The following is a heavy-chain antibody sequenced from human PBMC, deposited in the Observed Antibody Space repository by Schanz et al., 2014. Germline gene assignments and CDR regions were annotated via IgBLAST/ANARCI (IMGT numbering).Heavy chain of an antibody. CDR1: GFSFGTYA. D-gene: IGHD3-3*01. Sequence: EVHLLESGGGLVQPGGSLRLSCAASGFSFGTYAMSWVRQAPGKGLLWVSSISGTGGDDTYYADSVKGRFTISRDNAKNSLYLQMKSLRVDDTAVYYCAREQTIFGVTYTDAYDDWGRGTMVTVSS. CDR2: ISGTGGDDT. V-gene: IGHV3-23*01. J-gene: IGHJ3*01. CDR3: AREQTIFGVTYTDAYDD.